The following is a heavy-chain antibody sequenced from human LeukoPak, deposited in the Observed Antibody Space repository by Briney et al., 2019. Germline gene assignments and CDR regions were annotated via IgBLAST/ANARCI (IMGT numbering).Heavy chain of an antibody. D-gene: IGHD2-2*01. J-gene: IGHJ4*02. V-gene: IGHV3-21*01. CDR3: ARVFCSSTSCEYYFDY. CDR1: GFAFGNYG. CDR2: ISSSSSYI. Sequence: GGSLRLSCTGSGFAFGNYGMTWVRQPPGKGLEWVSSISSSSSYIYYADSVKGRFTISRDNAKNSLYLQMNSLRAEDTAVYYCARVFCSSTSCEYYFDYWGQGTLVTVSS.